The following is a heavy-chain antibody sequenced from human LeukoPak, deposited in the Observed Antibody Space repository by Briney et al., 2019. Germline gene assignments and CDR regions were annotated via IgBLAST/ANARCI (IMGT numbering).Heavy chain of an antibody. D-gene: IGHD3-10*01. CDR3: ARDGPGYYGSGSLSDAFDI. J-gene: IGHJ3*02. CDR1: GDSISSGGYY. V-gene: IGHV4-30-2*01. CDR2: IYHSGSA. Sequence: PSETLSLTCTVSGDSISSGGYYWSWIRQPPGKGLEWIGYIYHSGSAYYNPSLKSRVTISIDRSKNQFSLKLSSVTAADTAVYYCARDGPGYYGSGSLSDAFDIWGQGTMVTVSS.